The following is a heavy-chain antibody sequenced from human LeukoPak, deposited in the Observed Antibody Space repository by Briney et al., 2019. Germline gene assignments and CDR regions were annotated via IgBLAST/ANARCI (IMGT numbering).Heavy chain of an antibody. D-gene: IGHD1-26*01. CDR2: IIPILGIA. Sequence: SVKVSCKASGGTFSSYAISWVRPAPGQGLEWMGRIIPILGIANYAQKFQGRVTITADKSTSTAYMELSSLRSEDTAVYYCARDGTDYYYYGMDVWGQGTTVTVSS. CDR3: ARDGTDYYYYGMDV. CDR1: GGTFSSYA. V-gene: IGHV1-69*04. J-gene: IGHJ6*02.